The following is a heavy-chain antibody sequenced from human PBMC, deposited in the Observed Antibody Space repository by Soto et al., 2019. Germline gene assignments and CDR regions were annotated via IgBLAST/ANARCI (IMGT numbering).Heavy chain of an antibody. Sequence: EVQLLESGGGLVQPGGSLRLSCAASGFAFSSYAMRWVRQAPGKELEWVSAISDSGGTTFYAASVKGRFTISRDNSKNTLYLQMNSLRAEDTAVYYCAKRGEEVEVGGHYGMDVWGQGTTVTVSS. D-gene: IGHD2-21*01. CDR1: GFAFSSYA. CDR3: AKRGEEVEVGGHYGMDV. V-gene: IGHV3-23*01. J-gene: IGHJ6*02. CDR2: ISDSGGTT.